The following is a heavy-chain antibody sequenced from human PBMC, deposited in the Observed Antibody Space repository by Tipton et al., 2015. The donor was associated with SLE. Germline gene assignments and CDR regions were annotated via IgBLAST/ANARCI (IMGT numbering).Heavy chain of an antibody. CDR3: ARDTYYYDSSGLSYYFDY. D-gene: IGHD3-22*01. Sequence: SLRLSCAASGFTFSSNEMNWVRQVPGKGLEWISYISSSGTTIYYADSVKGRFTISRDNAKNSLYLQMNSLRAEDTAVYYCARDTYYYDSSGLSYYFDYWGQGTLVTVSS. V-gene: IGHV3-48*03. CDR1: GFTFSSNE. J-gene: IGHJ4*02. CDR2: ISSSGTTI.